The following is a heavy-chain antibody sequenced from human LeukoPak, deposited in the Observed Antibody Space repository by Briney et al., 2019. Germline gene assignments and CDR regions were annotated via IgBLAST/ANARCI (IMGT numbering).Heavy chain of an antibody. D-gene: IGHD3-16*01. CDR1: GGTFSSYA. CDR2: IIPIFGTA. J-gene: IGHJ4*02. CDR3: ARDRRGGATETTFDY. Sequence: SVKVSCKASGGTFSSYAISWVRQAPGQGLEWMGGIIPIFGTANYAQKFQGRVTITADESTSTAYMELSSLRSEDTAVYYCARDRRGGATETTFDYWGQGTLVTVSS. V-gene: IGHV1-69*13.